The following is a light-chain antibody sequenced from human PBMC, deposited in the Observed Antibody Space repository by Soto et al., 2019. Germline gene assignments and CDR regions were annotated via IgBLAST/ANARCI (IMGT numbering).Light chain of an antibody. CDR2: EVS. Sequence: SVLTQPASVSGSPGQSITISCTGSSRDVGGYNYVSWYQQHPGKAPKLMIYEVSNRPSGISNRFSGSKSGNTASLTLSGLQAEDEAHYYCSSYAGNNLCVFGTGTKVTVL. CDR3: SSYAGNNLCV. CDR1: SRDVGGYNY. J-gene: IGLJ1*01. V-gene: IGLV2-14*01.